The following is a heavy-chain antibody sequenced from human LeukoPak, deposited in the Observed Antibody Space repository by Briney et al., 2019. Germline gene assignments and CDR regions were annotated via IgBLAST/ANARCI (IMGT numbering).Heavy chain of an antibody. D-gene: IGHD3-22*01. CDR1: GYTFTSYD. Sequence: GASVKVSCKASGYTFTSYDINWVRQATGQGLEWMGWMNPNSGNTDYAQKLQGRVTMTTDTSTSTAYMELRSLRSDDTAVYYCARDRAFNYYDSTSHFDYWGQGTLVTVSS. V-gene: IGHV1-8*01. J-gene: IGHJ4*02. CDR2: MNPNSGNT. CDR3: ARDRAFNYYDSTSHFDY.